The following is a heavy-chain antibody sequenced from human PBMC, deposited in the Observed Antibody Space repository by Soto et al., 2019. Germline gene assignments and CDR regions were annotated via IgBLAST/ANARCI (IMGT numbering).Heavy chain of an antibody. V-gene: IGHV1-18*01. J-gene: IGHJ4*02. CDR2: ISAYNGNT. CDR1: GYTFTSYG. Sequence: ASVKVSCKASGYTFTSYGISWVRQAPGQGLEWMGWISAYNGNTNYAQKLQGRVTMTTDTSTSTAYMELRSLRSDATAVYYGASWPAGHNLDYWGKGTLVTVSS. CDR3: ASWPAGHNLDY.